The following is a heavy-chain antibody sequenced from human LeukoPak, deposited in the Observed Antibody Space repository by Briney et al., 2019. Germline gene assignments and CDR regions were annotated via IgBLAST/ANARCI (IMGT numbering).Heavy chain of an antibody. CDR3: ARDRSGSPGAFDI. Sequence: GGSLRLSCAASGFTVSSNYMSWVRQAPGKGLEGVSVIYSGGSTYYADSVKGRFTISRDNSKNTLYLQMNSLRAEDTAVYYCARDRSGSPGAFDIWGQGTMVTVSS. CDR1: GFTVSSNY. CDR2: IYSGGST. D-gene: IGHD1-26*01. J-gene: IGHJ3*02. V-gene: IGHV3-53*01.